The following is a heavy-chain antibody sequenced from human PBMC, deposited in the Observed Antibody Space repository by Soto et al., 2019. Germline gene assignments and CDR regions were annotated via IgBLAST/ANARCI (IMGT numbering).Heavy chain of an antibody. CDR2: ISGRGGAT. V-gene: IGHV3-23*01. J-gene: IGHJ6*02. CDR1: GFRFTSYA. D-gene: IGHD2-21*02. CDR3: AKGWKECSGDDWYSVHYGMDV. Sequence: EVQLLESGGGLVQPGGSLRLSCVASGFRFTSYAMSWVRQAPGKGLEWVSSISGRGGATYYSDSAKGRFTISRDNSKNTVYVQINSLSAEDTARYHCAKGWKECSGDDWYSVHYGMDVWGQGTTVTVSS.